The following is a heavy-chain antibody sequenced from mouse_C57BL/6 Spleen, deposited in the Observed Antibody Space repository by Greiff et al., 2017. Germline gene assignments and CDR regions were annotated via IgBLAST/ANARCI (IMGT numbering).Heavy chain of an antibody. D-gene: IGHD1-1*01. CDR3: AREGRLITSPLAC. CDR1: GYSFTGYY. J-gene: IGHJ3*01. Sequence: EVQLQQSGPELVKPGASVKISCKASGYSFTGYYMHWVKQSHGNILDWIGYIYPYSGVSSYNQKFKGKATLTVGKSSSTAYMELRSLTSEYSAVYSCAREGRLITSPLACWGQGTLVTVAA. V-gene: IGHV1-31*01. CDR2: IYPYSGVS.